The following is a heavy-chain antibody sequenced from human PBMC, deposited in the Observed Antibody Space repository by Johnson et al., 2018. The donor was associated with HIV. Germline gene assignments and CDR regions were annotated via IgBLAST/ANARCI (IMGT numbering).Heavy chain of an antibody. V-gene: IGHV3-30*03. D-gene: IGHD1-26*01. CDR2: ISYDGSNK. Sequence: QEQLVESGGGVVQPGRSLRLSCAASGFTFSSYGMHWVRQAPGKGLEWVAVISYDGSNKYYADSVKGRFTISRDNSKNTLYLQMNSLRAEDTAVYYCTTDLEWELLHDAFDIWGQGTMVTVSS. CDR3: TTDLEWELLHDAFDI. J-gene: IGHJ3*02. CDR1: GFTFSSYG.